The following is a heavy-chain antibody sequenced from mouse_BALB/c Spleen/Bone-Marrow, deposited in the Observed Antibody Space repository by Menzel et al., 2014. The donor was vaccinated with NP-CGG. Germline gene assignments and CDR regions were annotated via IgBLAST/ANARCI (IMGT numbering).Heavy chain of an antibody. CDR3: ARALGDGYYYAMDY. J-gene: IGHJ4*01. CDR2: IDPSDSET. D-gene: IGHD2-3*01. Sequence: VKLQESGAELVKPGAPVKLSCKASGYTFTSYWMNWVKQRPGRGLEWIGRIDPSDSETHYNQKFKDKATLTVDKSSSTAYIQLSSLTSEDSAVYDCARALGDGYYYAMDYWGQGTSVTVSS. V-gene: IGHV1-74*04. CDR1: GYTFTSYW.